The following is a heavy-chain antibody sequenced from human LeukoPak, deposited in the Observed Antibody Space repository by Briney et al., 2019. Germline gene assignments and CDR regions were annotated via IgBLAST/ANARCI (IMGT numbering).Heavy chain of an antibody. Sequence: ASVKVSCTGSGYAFDNFYIHWVRQAPGQGLEWMGWINPNSGATNYAQRFQGRVTLTRDTSITSAYMDLYSLTSDDTAVYYCSTVGSSSGYWGQGTLVTVAA. CDR2: INPNSGAT. J-gene: IGHJ4*02. CDR3: STVGSSSGY. V-gene: IGHV1-2*02. D-gene: IGHD1-26*01. CDR1: GYAFDNFY.